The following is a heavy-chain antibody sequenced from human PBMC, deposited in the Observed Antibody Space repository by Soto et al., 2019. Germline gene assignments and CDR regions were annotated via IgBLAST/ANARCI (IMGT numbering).Heavy chain of an antibody. CDR2: IIGDGSST. Sequence: PGGSLRLSCAASGFSFSSHWMHWVRQVPGKGLMWVSRIIGDGSSTSYADSVRGRFTISRDNAKSTLYLQMNSLRAEDTAVYYCGRGVLNRYGFAFDPWGQGTLVTVSS. V-gene: IGHV3-74*01. D-gene: IGHD5-18*01. CDR1: GFSFSSHW. J-gene: IGHJ5*02. CDR3: GRGVLNRYGFAFDP.